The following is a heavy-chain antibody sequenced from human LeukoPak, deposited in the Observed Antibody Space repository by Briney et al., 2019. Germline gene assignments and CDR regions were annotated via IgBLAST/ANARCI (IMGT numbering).Heavy chain of an antibody. J-gene: IGHJ4*02. Sequence: SETLSLTCTVSGGSISSYYWGWIRQPPGKGLEWIGSIHYSGSTYYNPSLKSRVTISVDTSKNQFSLKLRSVTAADTAVYYCASNNHRDGYSYGDYYFDYWGQETLVTVSS. V-gene: IGHV4-39*07. CDR2: IHYSGST. D-gene: IGHD5-18*01. CDR1: GGSISSYY. CDR3: ASNNHRDGYSYGDYYFDY.